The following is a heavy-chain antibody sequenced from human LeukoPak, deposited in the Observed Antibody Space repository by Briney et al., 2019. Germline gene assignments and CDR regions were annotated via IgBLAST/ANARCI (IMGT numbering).Heavy chain of an antibody. Sequence: GGSLRLSCAASGFTFSSYGMSWVRQAPGKGLEWVSGISGSGGSTYYADSVKGRFTISRDNSKNTLYLRLNSLRAEDTAVYYCAKCILTGYYKGYMDVWGKGTTVTISS. V-gene: IGHV3-23*01. CDR3: AKCILTGYYKGYMDV. CDR1: GFTFSSYG. D-gene: IGHD3-9*01. CDR2: ISGSGGST. J-gene: IGHJ6*03.